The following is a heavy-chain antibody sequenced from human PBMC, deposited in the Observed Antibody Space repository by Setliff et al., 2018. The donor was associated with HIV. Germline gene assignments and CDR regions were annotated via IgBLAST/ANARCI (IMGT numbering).Heavy chain of an antibody. CDR3: ARATQLRSGVVDPAAKYFYYYMDV. V-gene: IGHV3-7*01. Sequence: LRLSCAASGFTFSSYWMSWVRQAPGKGLEWVANIKQDGSEKYYVDSVRGRFTISRGNAKNSLYLQINSLRAEDTAVYYCARATQLRSGVVDPAAKYFYYYMDVWGKGTTVTVSS. J-gene: IGHJ6*03. CDR1: GFTFSSYW. CDR2: IKQDGSEK. D-gene: IGHD2-2*01.